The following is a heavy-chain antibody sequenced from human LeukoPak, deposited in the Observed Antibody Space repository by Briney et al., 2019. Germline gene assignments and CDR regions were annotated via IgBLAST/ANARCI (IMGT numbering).Heavy chain of an antibody. CDR1: GGSISTYY. CDR3: ARDRGYYMDV. Sequence: SETLSLTCTVSGGSISTYYWSCIRQPAGKGLEWIGRIYASGNTKYNPSLKSRVATSVDTSKNQFSLKLNSVTAADTAVYYCARDRGYYMDVWGKGTTVTVSS. V-gene: IGHV4-4*07. J-gene: IGHJ6*03. CDR2: IYASGNT.